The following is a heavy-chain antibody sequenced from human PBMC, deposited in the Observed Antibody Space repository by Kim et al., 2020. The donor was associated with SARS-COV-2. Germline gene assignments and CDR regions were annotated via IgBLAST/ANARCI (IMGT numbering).Heavy chain of an antibody. D-gene: IGHD6-6*01. CDR1: GFTFSRHG. J-gene: IGHJ4*02. CDR2: IWYDGSNE. V-gene: IGHV3-33*01. CDR3: ARDITSRYLDY. Sequence: GGSLRLSCAASGFTFSRHGMHWVRQAPGKGLEWVAVIWYDGSNEYYEDSVEGRFTISRDNSKNTLYLQMNSLRAEDTAVYYCARDITSRYLDYWCQGTL.